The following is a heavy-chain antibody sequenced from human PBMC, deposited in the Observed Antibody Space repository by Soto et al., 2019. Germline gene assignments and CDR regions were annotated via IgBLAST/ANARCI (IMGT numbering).Heavy chain of an antibody. CDR2: IWYDGSNK. J-gene: IGHJ4*02. Sequence: GGSLRLSCAASGFTFSSYGMHWVRQAPGKGLEWVAVIWYDGSNKYYADSVKGRFTISRDNSKNTLYLQMNSLRAEDTAVYYCARDPLRHDFWSGYYTGIRGRALDYWGQGTLVTVSS. D-gene: IGHD3-3*01. CDR3: ARDPLRHDFWSGYYTGIRGRALDY. CDR1: GFTFSSYG. V-gene: IGHV3-33*01.